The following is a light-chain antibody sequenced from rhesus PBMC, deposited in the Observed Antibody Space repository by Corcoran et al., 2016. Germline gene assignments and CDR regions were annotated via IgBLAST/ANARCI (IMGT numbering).Light chain of an antibody. CDR2: AAS. Sequence: DIQMTQSPSSLSASVGDRVTVTCWASQGINKELSWYQQKPGKAPTLLIYAASSLQTGVSSRFSGSGSGTDYTLTISSLQPEDVATYYCLQDYTTPYSFGQGTKVEIK. V-gene: IGKV1-94*01. CDR1: QGINKE. J-gene: IGKJ2*01. CDR3: LQDYTTPYS.